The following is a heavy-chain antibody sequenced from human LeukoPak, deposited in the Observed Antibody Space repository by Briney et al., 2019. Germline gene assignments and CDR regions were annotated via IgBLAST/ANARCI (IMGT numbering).Heavy chain of an antibody. V-gene: IGHV1-46*01. CDR3: ARGSRYNWNDWDNWFDP. D-gene: IGHD1-1*01. Sequence: ASVKVSCKASGYTFTNYYMYWVRQAPGQGLEWVGLINPSGGSTNYAQKFQGRVTVTRDMSTSTVYMEVNSLRSEDTAVYYCARGSRYNWNDWDNWFDPWGQGTLVTVSS. CDR1: GYTFTNYY. J-gene: IGHJ5*02. CDR2: INPSGGST.